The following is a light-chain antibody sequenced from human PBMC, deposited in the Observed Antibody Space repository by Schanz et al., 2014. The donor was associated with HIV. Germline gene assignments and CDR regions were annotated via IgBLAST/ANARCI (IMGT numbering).Light chain of an antibody. V-gene: IGKV3-20*01. J-gene: IGKJ3*01. Sequence: EIVLTQSPVILSLSPGERATLSCRASQTVSSNSLGWYQQKPGQAPRLLIYGASIRATGIPDRFSGSGSGTDFTLTISRLEPEDFALYYCHHYGTSPPAFTFGPGTKVDIK. CDR2: GAS. CDR1: QTVSSNS. CDR3: HHYGTSPPAFT.